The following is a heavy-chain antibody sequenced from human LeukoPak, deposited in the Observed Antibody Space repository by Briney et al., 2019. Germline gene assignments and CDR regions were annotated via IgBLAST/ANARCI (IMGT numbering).Heavy chain of an antibody. V-gene: IGHV1-69*13. CDR2: IIPIFGIA. CDR3: ARGEVGSTSCYGMVCYYGMDV. D-gene: IGHD2-2*01. J-gene: IGHJ6*02. CDR1: GYTFTSYY. Sequence: GASVKVSCKASGYTFTSYYMHWVRQAPGQGLEWMGGIIPIFGIANYAQKFQGRVTITADESTSTAYMELSSLRSEDTAVYYCARGEVGSTSCYGMVCYYGMDVWGQGTTVTVSS.